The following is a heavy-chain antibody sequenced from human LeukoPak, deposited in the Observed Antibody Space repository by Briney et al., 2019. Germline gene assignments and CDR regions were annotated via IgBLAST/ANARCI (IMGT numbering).Heavy chain of an antibody. D-gene: IGHD6-6*01. CDR3: ARDRAEYSSSSVYFDY. CDR1: GFTFSSYE. V-gene: IGHV3-48*03. Sequence: GGSLRLSCAASGFTFSSYEMNWVRQAPGKGLEWVSYISSSGSTIYYADSVKGRFTISRDNAKNSLYLQMNSLRAEDTAVYYCARDRAEYSSSSVYFDYWGQGTLVTVSS. J-gene: IGHJ4*02. CDR2: ISSSGSTI.